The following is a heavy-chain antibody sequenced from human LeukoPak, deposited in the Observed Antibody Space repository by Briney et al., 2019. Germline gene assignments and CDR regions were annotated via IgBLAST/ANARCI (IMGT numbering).Heavy chain of an antibody. V-gene: IGHV3-15*01. CDR3: TTDPDYYDSSGLGY. CDR1: GFTFSNAW. Sequence: GGSLRLSCAASGFTFSNAWMSWVRQAPGKGLEWVGRIKSKTDGGTTDYAAPVKGRFTISRDDSKNTLYLQMNSLKTEDTAVYYCTTDPDYYDSSGLGYWGQGTLVTVSS. D-gene: IGHD3-22*01. J-gene: IGHJ4*02. CDR2: IKSKTDGGTT.